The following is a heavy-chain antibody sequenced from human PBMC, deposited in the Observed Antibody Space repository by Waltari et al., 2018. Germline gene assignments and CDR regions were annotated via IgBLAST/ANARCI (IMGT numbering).Heavy chain of an antibody. CDR1: GFSLGTYG. CDR3: AKDACGNTYLDH. Sequence: QVQLVESGGGVVQPGMSLRLSWAASGFSLGTYGMHWVRQAPGKGLEWVALIFFGGGDSFYADSVRGRFTISRDNSRNTLYLDINSLGLDDAAIYYCAKDACGNTYLDHWGQGTLVTVSS. V-gene: IGHV3-30*06. D-gene: IGHD2-15*01. CDR2: IFFGGGDS. J-gene: IGHJ4*02.